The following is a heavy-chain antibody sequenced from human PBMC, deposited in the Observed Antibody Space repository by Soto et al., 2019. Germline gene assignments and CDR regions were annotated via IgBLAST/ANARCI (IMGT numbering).Heavy chain of an antibody. CDR1: GGSILDSTYY. CDR2: IFYSGGT. V-gene: IGHV4-39*01. D-gene: IGHD3-22*01. Sequence: QLLLQESGPGLVKPSETLSLTCTVSGGSILDSTYYWAWIRQSPGKGLEWIGTIFYSGGTFYTPSLXGXVXXSVDTSNNQFSLKLSSVTAADTAVYYCARQASGYSYGWFDPWGQGTLVTVSS. CDR3: ARQASGYSYGWFDP. J-gene: IGHJ5*02.